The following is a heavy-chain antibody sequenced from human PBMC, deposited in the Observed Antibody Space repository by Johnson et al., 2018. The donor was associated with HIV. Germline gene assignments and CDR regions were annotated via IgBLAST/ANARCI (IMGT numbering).Heavy chain of an antibody. CDR3: AKDLVVINVRYAFHI. CDR1: GFTFITYW. CDR2: IKQDGSEK. J-gene: IGHJ3*02. D-gene: IGHD3-22*01. V-gene: IGHV3-7*03. Sequence: MLLVESGGGLVQPGGSLRLSCAASGFTFITYWMSWVRQAPGKGLEWVANIKQDGSEKYYVGSVKGRFTISRDNAKNSLYLQMNTLRPEDTALYYCAKDLVVINVRYAFHIWGQGTMVTVS.